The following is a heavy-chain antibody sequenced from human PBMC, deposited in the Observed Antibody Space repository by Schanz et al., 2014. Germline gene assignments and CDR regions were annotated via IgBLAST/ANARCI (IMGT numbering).Heavy chain of an antibody. V-gene: IGHV3-23*01. CDR3: AKQIHYDILTVTRN. D-gene: IGHD3-9*01. J-gene: IGHJ4*02. Sequence: DVQLLESGGGLVQPGGSLRLSCAVSGFTVSSNHMSWVRQAPGKGLEWVSALSGSGGSTYYADSVKGRFTISRDNSKNTLYLQMNSLRAEDTAVYYCAKQIHYDILTVTRNGGQGTLVTVSS. CDR2: LSGSGGST. CDR1: GFTVSSNH.